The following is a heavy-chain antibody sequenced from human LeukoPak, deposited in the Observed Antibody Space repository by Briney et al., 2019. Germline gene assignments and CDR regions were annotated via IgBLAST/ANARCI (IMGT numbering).Heavy chain of an antibody. CDR3: ARDRPYYGSVDDAFDI. J-gene: IGHJ3*02. D-gene: IGHD3-10*01. Sequence: GGSLRLSCAASGFTFSDYYMSWIRQAPGKGPEWVSYISSSSSYTNYADSVKGRFTISRDNAKNSLYLRMNSLRAEDTAVYYCARDRPYYGSVDDAFDIWGQGTMVTVSS. V-gene: IGHV3-11*06. CDR1: GFTFSDYY. CDR2: ISSSSSYT.